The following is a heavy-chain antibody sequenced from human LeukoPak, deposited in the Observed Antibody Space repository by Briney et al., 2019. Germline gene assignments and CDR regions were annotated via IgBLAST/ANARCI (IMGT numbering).Heavy chain of an antibody. D-gene: IGHD3-10*01. CDR3: ARRLRGGFGFPFDY. CDR1: GFTFSNYW. J-gene: IGHJ4*02. V-gene: IGHV3-7*01. CDR2: IMQNGSDK. Sequence: GGSLRLSCAASGFTFSNYWMTWVRQAPGKGLEWVANIMQNGSDKYYVDSVKGRSTISRDNAKNSLYLQMNSLRAEDTAFYCGARRLRGGFGFPFDYWGQGTLVTVSS.